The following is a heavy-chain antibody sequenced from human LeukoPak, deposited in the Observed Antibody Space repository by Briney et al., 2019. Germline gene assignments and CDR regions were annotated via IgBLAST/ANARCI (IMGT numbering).Heavy chain of an antibody. CDR2: IYYSGST. V-gene: IGHV4-59*01. CDR1: GGSICSYY. Sequence: SETLSLTCTVSGGSICSYYWSWIRQPPGKGLEWIGYIYYSGSTNYNPSLKSRVTISVDTSKNQFSLKLSSVTAADTAVYYCARYLLGGSGSYLEPYYFDYWGQGTLVTVSS. D-gene: IGHD3-10*01. CDR3: ARYLLGGSGSYLEPYYFDY. J-gene: IGHJ4*02.